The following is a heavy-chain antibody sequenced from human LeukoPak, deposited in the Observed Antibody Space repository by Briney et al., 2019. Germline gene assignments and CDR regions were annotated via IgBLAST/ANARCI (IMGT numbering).Heavy chain of an antibody. D-gene: IGHD3-22*01. V-gene: IGHV4-31*03. J-gene: IGHJ4*02. CDR3: ARGNGYYYDSSGYYDY. CDR1: GGSISSGGYY. Sequence: PSETLSLTCTVSGGSISSGGYYWSWIRQHPGKGLEWLGYIYYSGSTYYNPSLKSRVTISVDTSKNQFSLKLSSVTAADTAVYYCARGNGYYYDSSGYYDYWGQGTLVTVSS. CDR2: IYYSGST.